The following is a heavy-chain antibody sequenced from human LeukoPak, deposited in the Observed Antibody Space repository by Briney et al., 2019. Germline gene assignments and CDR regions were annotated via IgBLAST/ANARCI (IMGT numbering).Heavy chain of an antibody. CDR3: AKDYSLYCSSASCYTPFDY. D-gene: IGHD2-2*02. J-gene: IGHJ4*02. Sequence: GGSLRLSCAASGFTFSSYSMNWVRQAPGKGLEWVSAISGDSRYIYYADSVRGRFTISRDNAENSLYLQMDSLRAEDTAFYYCAKDYSLYCSSASCYTPFDYWGQGALVTVSS. V-gene: IGHV3-21*01. CDR1: GFTFSSYS. CDR2: ISGDSRYI.